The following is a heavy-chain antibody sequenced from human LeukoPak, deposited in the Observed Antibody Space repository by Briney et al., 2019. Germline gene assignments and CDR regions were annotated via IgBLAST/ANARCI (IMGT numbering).Heavy chain of an antibody. Sequence: GGSLRLSCAASGFTFSSYEMNWVRQAPGKGLEWLSFMTTSGNTIFYAESVKDRFTISRDNAKKSLYLQMNSLRDEDTAVYYCARVGGATAVTMYFEYWGQGTLVTVSS. CDR2: MTTSGNTI. CDR3: ARVGGATAVTMYFEY. J-gene: IGHJ4*02. D-gene: IGHD1-26*01. CDR1: GFTFSSYE. V-gene: IGHV3-48*03.